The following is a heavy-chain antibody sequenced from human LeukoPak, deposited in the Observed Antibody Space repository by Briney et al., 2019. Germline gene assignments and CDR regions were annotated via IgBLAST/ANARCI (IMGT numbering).Heavy chain of an antibody. Sequence: GGSLRLSCAASGFTFSSYDMTWVRQAPGGGLEWVSSISRSSSYIYYADSVKGRFTISRDNAKNSLYLQMNSLRAEDTAVYYCARADRDSSSWYNWFDPWGQGTLVTVSS. CDR2: ISRSSSYI. J-gene: IGHJ5*02. CDR3: ARADRDSSSWYNWFDP. D-gene: IGHD6-13*01. V-gene: IGHV3-21*01. CDR1: GFTFSSYD.